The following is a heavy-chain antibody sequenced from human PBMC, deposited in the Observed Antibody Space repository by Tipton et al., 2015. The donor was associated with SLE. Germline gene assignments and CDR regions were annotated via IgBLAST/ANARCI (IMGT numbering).Heavy chain of an antibody. Sequence: TLSLTCTVSGASISTYFWTWIRQPAGKGLEWIGRIYASGGTNFNPSLKSRVTMSLDTSKNQFSLRLSSVTAADTAVYYCARENVLVPTALSWGIPGRGIYYYMDVWGEGTTVTVSS. CDR2: IYASGGT. CDR3: ARENVLVPTALSWGIPGRGIYYYMDV. CDR1: GASISTYF. V-gene: IGHV4-4*07. J-gene: IGHJ6*03. D-gene: IGHD2-8*02.